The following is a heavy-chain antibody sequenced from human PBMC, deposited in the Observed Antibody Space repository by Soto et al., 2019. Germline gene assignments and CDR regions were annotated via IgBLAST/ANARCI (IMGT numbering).Heavy chain of an antibody. V-gene: IGHV1-18*01. CDR3: ARSSGYDYYYYGMDV. D-gene: IGHD5-12*01. J-gene: IGHJ6*02. Sequence: QVQLVQSGAEVKKPGASVKVSCKASGYTFTSYGISWVRQAPGQGLEWMGWISAYNGNTNYAQKLQGRVTMTTDTSTNTAYMELRSLRSDDTAVYYCARSSGYDYYYYGMDVWGQGTTVTVSS. CDR2: ISAYNGNT. CDR1: GYTFTSYG.